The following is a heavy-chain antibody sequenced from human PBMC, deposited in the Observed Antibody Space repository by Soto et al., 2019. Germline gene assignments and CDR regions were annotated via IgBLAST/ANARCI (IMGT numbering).Heavy chain of an antibody. CDR2: ISYDGNNE. CDR3: ARVWSGLPFPTWYGMVV. D-gene: IGHD3-3*01. CDR1: GFAFNAYV. Sequence: QVLLVESGGGMVQPGRSLRLSCAASGFAFNAYVMHWVRQAPGKGLEWVAVISYDGNNEYYADSVKDRFTFSRDNSNNKVYLQMNNLRIEDTAVYYCARVWSGLPFPTWYGMVVWGRGTTVTVSS. J-gene: IGHJ6*02. V-gene: IGHV3-30-3*01.